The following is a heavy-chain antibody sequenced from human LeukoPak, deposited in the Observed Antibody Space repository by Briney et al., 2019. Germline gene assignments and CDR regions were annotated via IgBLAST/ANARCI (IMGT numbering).Heavy chain of an antibody. CDR2: ISSSSSYI. CDR1: GFTFSSYS. J-gene: IGHJ4*01. CDR3: ARDHGIPGSGSYRFDY. V-gene: IGHV3-21*06. D-gene: IGHD3-10*01. Sequence: GGSLSLSCAPSGFTFSSYSMNWVRQAPGKGLEWVSSISSSSSYIYYADSVKGRFTISRDYAKNLLYLQMNSLRIEDTAVYYCARDHGIPGSGSYRFDYWGHGTLVTVSS.